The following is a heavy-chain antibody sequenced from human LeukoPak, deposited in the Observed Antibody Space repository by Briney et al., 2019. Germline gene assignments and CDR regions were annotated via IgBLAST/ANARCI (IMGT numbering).Heavy chain of an antibody. Sequence: GASVKASCKASGYTFTGYYMHWVRQAPGQGLERMGRINPNSGGTNYAQKFQGRVTMTRDTSISTAYMELSRLRSDDTAVYYCARVEGWKSAIDYWGQGTLVTVSS. CDR2: INPNSGGT. CDR3: ARVEGWKSAIDY. V-gene: IGHV1-2*06. D-gene: IGHD2-15*01. J-gene: IGHJ4*02. CDR1: GYTFTGYY.